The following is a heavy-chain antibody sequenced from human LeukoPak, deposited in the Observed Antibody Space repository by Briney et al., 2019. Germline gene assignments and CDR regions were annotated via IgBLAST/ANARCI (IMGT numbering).Heavy chain of an antibody. CDR3: ARGFDISGAYSGPPDY. V-gene: IGHV1-2*02. CDR2: INPNSGGT. J-gene: IGHJ4*02. D-gene: IGHD3-22*01. CDR1: GYTFTGYY. Sequence: ASVKVSCKASGYTFTGYYLHWVRQAPGQGPEWMGWINPNSGGTKYAQKLQGRVSMTRDMSISTIYMELSRLRSEDTAVYYCARGFDISGAYSGPPDYWGQGTLVTVSS.